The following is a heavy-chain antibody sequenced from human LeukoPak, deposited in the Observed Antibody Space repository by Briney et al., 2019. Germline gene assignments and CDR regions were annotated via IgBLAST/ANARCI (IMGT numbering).Heavy chain of an antibody. Sequence: GASVKVSCKASGYSFTNYDIIWVRQATGQGLEWMGWISAYNGNTNYAQKLQGRVTMTTDTSTSTAYMELRSLRSDDTAVYYCARDKPITLIVVVIPPLDYWGQGTLVTVSS. J-gene: IGHJ4*02. CDR3: ARDKPITLIVVVIPPLDY. V-gene: IGHV1-18*01. D-gene: IGHD3-22*01. CDR2: ISAYNGNT. CDR1: GYSFTNYD.